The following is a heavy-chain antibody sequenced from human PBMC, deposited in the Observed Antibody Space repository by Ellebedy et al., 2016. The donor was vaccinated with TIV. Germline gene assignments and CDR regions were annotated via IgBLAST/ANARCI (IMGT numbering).Heavy chain of an antibody. J-gene: IGHJ4*02. CDR3: ARLDSGGWYTDY. V-gene: IGHV4-34*01. CDR2: INHSGST. Sequence: SETLSLTXAVYGGSFSGYYWSWIRQPPGKGLEWIGEINHSGSTNYNPSLKSRVTISVDTSKNQFSLKLSSVTAADTAVYYCARLDSGGWYTDYWGQGTLVTVSS. CDR1: GGSFSGYY. D-gene: IGHD6-19*01.